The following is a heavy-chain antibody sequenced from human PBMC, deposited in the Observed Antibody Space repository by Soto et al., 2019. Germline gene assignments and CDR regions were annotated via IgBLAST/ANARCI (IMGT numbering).Heavy chain of an antibody. CDR2: ISSGSSTI. J-gene: IGHJ6*03. D-gene: IGHD2-2*01. CDR1: GFTLSSYS. V-gene: IGHV3-48*01. CDR3: TRSAYMDV. Sequence: GGSLRLSCAASGFTLSSYSMNWVRQAPGKGLEWVPYISSGSSTIYYADSVKGRFTISRDNAKNSLYLQMDSLRAEDTAVYYATRSAYMDVWGTGTTVTVSS.